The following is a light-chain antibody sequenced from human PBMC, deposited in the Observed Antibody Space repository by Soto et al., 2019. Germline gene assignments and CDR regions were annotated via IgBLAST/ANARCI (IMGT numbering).Light chain of an antibody. CDR1: QNVHSY. CDR2: DAS. Sequence: EIVLTQSPATLSLSPGKRATLSCRASQNVHSYLAWYQQKPGQAPRLLIYDASNRATGVPARFSGSGSGTDFTLTVSSLEPEDFALYYCQQRSNWPPEITFGQGTRL. J-gene: IGKJ5*01. CDR3: QQRSNWPPEIT. V-gene: IGKV3-11*01.